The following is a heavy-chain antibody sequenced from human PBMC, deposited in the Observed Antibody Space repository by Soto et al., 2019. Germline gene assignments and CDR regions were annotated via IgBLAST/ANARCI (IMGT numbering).Heavy chain of an antibody. V-gene: IGHV4-59*01. CDR1: GGSISSYY. CDR2: IYYSGGA. D-gene: IGHD6-13*01. CDR3: ARGSTYSSSWCDY. J-gene: IGHJ4*02. Sequence: SETLSLTCTVSGGSISSYYWSWILQPPGKGLEWIWYIYYSGGANYNPSLKSRGTISVDTSKNQFSLKLNSVTAADMAVYYCARGSTYSSSWCDYWGQGTLVTVSS.